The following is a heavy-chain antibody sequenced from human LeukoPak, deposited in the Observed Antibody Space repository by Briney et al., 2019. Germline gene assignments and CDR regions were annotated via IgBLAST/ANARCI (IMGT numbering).Heavy chain of an antibody. D-gene: IGHD2-21*01. J-gene: IGHJ4*02. CDR3: ARGKTPVVIDY. V-gene: IGHV4-34*01. Sequence: PSETLSPTCAVYGGSFSGYYWSWIRQPPGKGLEWIGEINHSGSTNYNPSLKSRVTISVDTSKNQFSLKLSSVTAADTAVYYCARGKTPVVIDYWGQGTLVTVSS. CDR2: INHSGST. CDR1: GGSFSGYY.